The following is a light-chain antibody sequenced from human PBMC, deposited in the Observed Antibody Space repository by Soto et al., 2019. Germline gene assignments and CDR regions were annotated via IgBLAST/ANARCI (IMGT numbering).Light chain of an antibody. CDR1: QSVSSSY. CDR2: GAS. CDR3: QQYRSSPPFFT. V-gene: IGKV3-20*01. Sequence: EIVLTQSPGTLSLSPGERATLSCRASQSVSSSYLAWYQQKPGQAPRLLIYGASSRATGIPDRFSGSGSGTDFTLTISRLEPEDFAVYYCQQYRSSPPFFTFGPGTKVDIK. J-gene: IGKJ3*01.